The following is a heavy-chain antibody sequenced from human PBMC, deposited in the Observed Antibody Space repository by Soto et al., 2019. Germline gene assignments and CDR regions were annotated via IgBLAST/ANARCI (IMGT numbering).Heavy chain of an antibody. V-gene: IGHV1-46*01. Sequence: QVQRVQSGAEVKKPGASVKLSCMTSGYTFTHYYIHWVRQAPGQGIEWLAILNPASGSTNYAQDFQGSVTLTMDTSTTTVYMELSGLRAEDAAIFYCARDLAAGDHWGQGTLVTVSS. CDR3: ARDLAAGDH. D-gene: IGHD6-13*01. CDR1: GYTFTHYY. J-gene: IGHJ4*02. CDR2: LNPASGST.